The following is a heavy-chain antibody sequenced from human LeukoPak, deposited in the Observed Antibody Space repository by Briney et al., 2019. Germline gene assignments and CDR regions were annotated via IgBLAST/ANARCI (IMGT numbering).Heavy chain of an antibody. J-gene: IGHJ4*02. D-gene: IGHD6-6*01. CDR3: ARGSPYSSSFCFDY. CDR2: IYYSGST. V-gene: IGHV4-59*12. CDR1: GVSISSYF. Sequence: SETLSLTCTVSGVSISSYFWSWIRQPPGKGLEWIAYIYYSGSTNYNPSLKSRVTISVDTSKNQFSLKLSSVTAADTAVYYCARGSPYSSSFCFDYWGQGTLVTLSS.